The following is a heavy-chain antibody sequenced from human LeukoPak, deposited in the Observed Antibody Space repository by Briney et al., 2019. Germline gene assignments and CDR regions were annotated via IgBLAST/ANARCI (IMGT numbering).Heavy chain of an antibody. CDR1: GFTFRSYA. J-gene: IGHJ4*02. V-gene: IGHV3-23*01. CDR3: AKDLPTKCRGDCPSDY. D-gene: IGHD2-21*02. CDR2: ISDNGGRT. Sequence: GGSLRLSCAVSGFTFRSYAMNWVRRAPGKGLEWVSHISDNGGRTYYAESVKGRFAISRDNSKNTLYLQMNSLRVEDTALYYCAKDLPTKCRGDCPSDYWGQGTLVTVSS.